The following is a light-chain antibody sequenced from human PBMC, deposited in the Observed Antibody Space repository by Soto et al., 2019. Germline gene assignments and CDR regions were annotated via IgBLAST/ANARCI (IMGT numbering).Light chain of an antibody. Sequence: QSALTQPASVSGSPGQSITISCTGTSSDVGRYNLVSWYQQHPGKAPKLMIYEGSKRPSGVSNRFSGSKSGNTASLTISGLQAEDEADYYCCSYAGSSSPFGGGTKVTVL. J-gene: IGLJ2*01. CDR1: SSDVGRYNL. V-gene: IGLV2-23*01. CDR2: EGS. CDR3: CSYAGSSSP.